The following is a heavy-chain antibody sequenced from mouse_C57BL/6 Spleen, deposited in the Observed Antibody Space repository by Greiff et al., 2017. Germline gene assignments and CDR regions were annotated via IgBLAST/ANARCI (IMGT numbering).Heavy chain of an antibody. D-gene: IGHD4-1*01. V-gene: IGHV3-6*01. CDR3: ARGWDGYYFDY. J-gene: IGHJ2*01. CDR1: GYSITSGYY. CDR2: ISYDGSN. Sequence: DVKLQESGPGLVKPSQSLSLTCSVTGYSITSGYYWNWIRQFPGNKLEWMGYISYDGSNNYNPSLKNRISITRDTSKNQFFLKLNSVTTEDTATYYCARGWDGYYFDYWGQGTTLTVSS.